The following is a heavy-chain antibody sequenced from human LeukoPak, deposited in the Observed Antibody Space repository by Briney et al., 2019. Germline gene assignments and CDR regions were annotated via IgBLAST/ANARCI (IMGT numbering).Heavy chain of an antibody. D-gene: IGHD7-27*01. CDR3: ASDLTVPPYNWFDP. J-gene: IGHJ5*02. V-gene: IGHV4-4*07. CDR1: GGSIRSSH. Sequence: SETLSLTCTVSGGSIRSSHWSWIRQPAGKGLEWIAIIYNSGGTNYNPSLKSRVTISRDTSKNQFSLTLTSVTAADTAVYYCASDLTVPPYNWFDPWGQGALVTVSS. CDR2: IYNSGGT.